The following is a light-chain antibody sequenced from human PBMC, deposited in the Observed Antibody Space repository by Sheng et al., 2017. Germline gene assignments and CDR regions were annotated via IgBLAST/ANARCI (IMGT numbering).Light chain of an antibody. J-gene: IGKJ1*01. CDR2: GAS. V-gene: IGKV3-20*01. CDR1: QSISSDF. Sequence: EIVLTQSPGSLSLSPGESATLSCRASQSISSDFLAWYQQTPGQAPRLLVYGASNRATGIPDFTLSISRLEPEDFAVYYCQQHDTSVPTWTFGQGTKVEIK. CDR3: QQHDTSVPTWT.